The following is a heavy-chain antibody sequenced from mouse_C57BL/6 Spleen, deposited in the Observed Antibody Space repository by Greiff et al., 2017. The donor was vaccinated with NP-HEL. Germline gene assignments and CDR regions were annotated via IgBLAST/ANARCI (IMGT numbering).Heavy chain of an antibody. CDR1: GFTFSDYY. CDR3: ARDRAYSNIYAMDY. Sequence: EVKLMESEGGLVQPGRSMKLSCTASGFTFSDYYMAWVRQVPEKGLEWVANINYDGSSTYYLDSLKSRFIISRDNAKNILYLQMSSLKSEDTATYYCARDRAYSNIYAMDYWGQGTSVTVSS. CDR2: INYDGSST. V-gene: IGHV5-16*01. J-gene: IGHJ4*01. D-gene: IGHD2-5*01.